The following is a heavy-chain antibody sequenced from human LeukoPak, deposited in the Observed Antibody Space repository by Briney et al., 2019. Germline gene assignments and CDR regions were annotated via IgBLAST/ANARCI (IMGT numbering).Heavy chain of an antibody. D-gene: IGHD3-3*01. CDR2: INPNCGGT. CDR3: VRGPLRFNENGP. J-gene: IGHJ5*01. V-gene: IGHV1-2*02. CDR1: GYTFTGYY. Sequence: ASVKVSCKASGYTFTGYYMHWVRQAPGQGLEWMGWINPNCGGTNYAQKFQGRVTMTRDTSISTAYMELSRLRSDDTAVYYCVRGPLRFNENGPWGQGTLVTVSS.